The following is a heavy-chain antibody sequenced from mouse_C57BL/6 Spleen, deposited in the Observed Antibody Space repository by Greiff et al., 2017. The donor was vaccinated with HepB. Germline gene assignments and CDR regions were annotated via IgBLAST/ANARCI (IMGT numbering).Heavy chain of an antibody. V-gene: IGHV1-80*01. Sequence: VQGVESGAELVKPGASVKISCKASGYAFSSYWMNWVKQRPGKGLEWIGQIYPGDGDTNYNGKFKGKATLTADKSSSTAYMQLSSLTSEDSAVYFCARSEDYDGFAYWGQGTLVTVSA. CDR2: IYPGDGDT. J-gene: IGHJ3*01. CDR1: GYAFSSYW. CDR3: ARSEDYDGFAY. D-gene: IGHD2-4*01.